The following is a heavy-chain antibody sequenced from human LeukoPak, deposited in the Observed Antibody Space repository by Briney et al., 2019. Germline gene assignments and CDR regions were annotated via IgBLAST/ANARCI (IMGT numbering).Heavy chain of an antibody. D-gene: IGHD6-13*01. V-gene: IGHV4-59*01. Sequence: SETLSLTCTVSGGSITGYYWSWLRQPPGKSLECIGYIYYSGNTNYNPSLKRRVSISVDTSKNQFSLKLSSVTAADTAVYYCARQLRAAAGSLDYYFDLWGRGTLVTVSS. CDR3: ARQLRAAAGSLDYYFDL. CDR2: IYYSGNT. J-gene: IGHJ2*01. CDR1: GGSITGYY.